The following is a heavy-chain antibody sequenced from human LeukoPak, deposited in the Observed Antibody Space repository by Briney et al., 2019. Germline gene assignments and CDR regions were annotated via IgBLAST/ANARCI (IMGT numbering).Heavy chain of an antibody. CDR2: ISGSGGST. CDR1: GFTFSSYA. D-gene: IGHD2-15*01. J-gene: IGHJ4*02. V-gene: IGHV3-23*01. Sequence: GGSLRLSCAASGFTFSSYAMSWVRQAPGKGLEWVSAISGSGGSTYYADSVKGRFTISRDNSKNTLYLQMNSLRAEDMAVYYCAKGIGGGSCADYWGQGTLVTVSS. CDR3: AKGIGGGSCADY.